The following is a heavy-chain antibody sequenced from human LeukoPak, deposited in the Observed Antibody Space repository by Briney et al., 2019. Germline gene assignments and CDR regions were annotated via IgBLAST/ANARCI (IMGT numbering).Heavy chain of an antibody. J-gene: IGHJ4*02. CDR2: ISGSGGST. V-gene: IGHV3-23*01. CDR3: AKSEAGIAAAFFDY. Sequence: GGSLRLSCAASGITFSSYAMSWVRQAPGKGLEWVSAISGSGGSTYYADSVKGRFTIPRDNSKNTLYLQMNSLRAEDTAVYYCAKSEAGIAAAFFDYWGQGTLVTVSS. D-gene: IGHD6-13*01. CDR1: GITFSSYA.